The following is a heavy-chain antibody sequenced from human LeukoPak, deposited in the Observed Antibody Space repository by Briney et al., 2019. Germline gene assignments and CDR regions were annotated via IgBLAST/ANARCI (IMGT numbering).Heavy chain of an antibody. V-gene: IGHV1-18*01. CDR1: GYKFDTYG. Sequence: ASVKVSCKTSGYKFDTYGITWVRQAPGQGLEWMGWISGYNDNTKYAQNFQDRVSMSTDKSTNSAYMELRSLTSDDTAVYYCTRDAASIFGVISGAREFDFWDQGTLVTVSS. J-gene: IGHJ4*02. CDR2: ISGYNDNT. D-gene: IGHD3-3*01. CDR3: TRDAASIFGVISGAREFDF.